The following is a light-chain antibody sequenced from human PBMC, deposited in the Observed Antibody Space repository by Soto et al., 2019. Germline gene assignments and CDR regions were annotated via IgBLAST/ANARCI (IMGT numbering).Light chain of an antibody. CDR2: DAS. Sequence: EIVLTQSPATLSLSPGERATLSCRASQIVSSYLAWYPQKPVQAPRLLIYDASTRATGIPARFSGSGSGTDFTLTFSSLEPEDFAVYYCQQRSNWPPTFGGGTKVDIK. CDR1: QIVSSY. CDR3: QQRSNWPPT. J-gene: IGKJ4*01. V-gene: IGKV3-11*01.